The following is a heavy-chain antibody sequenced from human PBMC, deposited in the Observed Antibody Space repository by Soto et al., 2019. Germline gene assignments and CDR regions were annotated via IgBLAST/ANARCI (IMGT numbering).Heavy chain of an antibody. J-gene: IGHJ4*02. CDR1: GFNFRSYG. Sequence: GGSLRLSCAASGFNFRSYGMSWVRQAPGKGLEWVAVISDDGTNKDYADSVKGRFTISRDNSKNTLYLRMNSLRAEDTAVYYCAKERMGRGDRYTAMVRGPRFDYWSQGTLVTVSS. V-gene: IGHV3-30*18. CDR3: AKERMGRGDRYTAMVRGPRFDY. D-gene: IGHD5-18*01. CDR2: ISDDGTNK.